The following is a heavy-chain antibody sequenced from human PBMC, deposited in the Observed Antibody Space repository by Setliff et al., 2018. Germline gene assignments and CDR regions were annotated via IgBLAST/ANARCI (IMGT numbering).Heavy chain of an antibody. CDR3: ARVYQDAFDI. V-gene: IGHV1-69*10. Sequence: GASVKVSCKASGGTFNTYAFHWVRQAPGQRPEWMGGIIPVLGVTNYAQKFQGRVTIAADRLTSTAYMELSSLRSEDTAVYYCARVYQDAFDIWGQGTMVTVSS. CDR2: IIPVLGVT. CDR1: GGTFNTYA. J-gene: IGHJ3*02.